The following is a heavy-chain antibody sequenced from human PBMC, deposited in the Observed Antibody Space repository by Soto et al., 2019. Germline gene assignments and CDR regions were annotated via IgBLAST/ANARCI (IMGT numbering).Heavy chain of an antibody. D-gene: IGHD3-3*01. Sequence: QVQLVESGGGVVQPGRSLRLSCAASGFTFSSYGMHWVRQAPGKGLEWVAVISYDGSNKYYADSVKGRFTISRDNSKKPLYLQKNSLRDEDTAVYYCAKGPALPRDTIFGVVIPCYYCMDVWCEGTTVIVS. CDR3: AKGPALPRDTIFGVVIPCYYCMDV. J-gene: IGHJ6*02. CDR1: GFTFSSYG. CDR2: ISYDGSNK. V-gene: IGHV3-30*18.